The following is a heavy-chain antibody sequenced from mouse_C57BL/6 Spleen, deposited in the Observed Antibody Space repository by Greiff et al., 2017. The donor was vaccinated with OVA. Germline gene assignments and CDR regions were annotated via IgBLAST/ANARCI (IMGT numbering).Heavy chain of an antibody. J-gene: IGHJ1*03. CDR1: GYTFTSYW. Sequence: QLQQPGAELVNPGASVKLSCKASGYTFTSYWMHWVKQRPGQGLEWIGMIHPNSGSTNYNEKFKSKATLTVDKSSSTAYMQLSSLTSEDSAVYYCAREDHYYGSSYWYFDVWGTGTTVTVSS. CDR2: IHPNSGST. CDR3: AREDHYYGSSYWYFDV. D-gene: IGHD1-1*01. V-gene: IGHV1-64*01.